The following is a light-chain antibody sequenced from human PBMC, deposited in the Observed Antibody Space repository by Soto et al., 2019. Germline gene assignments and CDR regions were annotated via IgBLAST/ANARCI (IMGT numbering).Light chain of an antibody. J-gene: IGKJ1*01. CDR2: GAF. CDR1: QSVSSN. CDR3: QQYNDWPLT. Sequence: EIVMTQSPVTLSVSQGERSTLSFRASQSVSSNLAWSQQKPGQAPSLLIYGAFTRATGIPARFSGTGSGTEFTLTISSLQSEDFALYYCQQYNDWPLTFGQGTKVDIK. V-gene: IGKV3-15*01.